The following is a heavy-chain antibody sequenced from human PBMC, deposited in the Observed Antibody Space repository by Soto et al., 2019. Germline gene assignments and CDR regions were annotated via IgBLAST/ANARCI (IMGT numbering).Heavy chain of an antibody. V-gene: IGHV3-23*01. Sequence: EVQLLESGGGLVQPGGSLRLSCAASGFTFSSFAMSWVRQAPGKGLEWVSAISGSGGTTYYADSVKGRFTISRDNYXTTLYLQMNSLRAEDTAVYYCAKWRYCSGGTCYSDYWGQGTLVTVSS. CDR3: AKWRYCSGGTCYSDY. CDR1: GFTFSSFA. J-gene: IGHJ4*02. D-gene: IGHD2-15*01. CDR2: ISGSGGTT.